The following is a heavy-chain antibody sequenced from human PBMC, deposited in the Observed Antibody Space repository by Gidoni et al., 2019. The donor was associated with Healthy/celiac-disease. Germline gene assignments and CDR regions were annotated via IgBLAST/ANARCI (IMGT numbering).Heavy chain of an antibody. J-gene: IGHJ4*02. CDR2: IIPIFGTA. Sequence: QVQLVQSGAEVKKPGSSVKVSCKASGGTFSSYAIRWVRQAPGQGLEWMGGIIPIFGTANYAQKFQGRVTITADESTSTAYMELSSLRSEDTAVYYCARNYYDSSGYLGYNLNSPLDYWGQGTLVTVSS. V-gene: IGHV1-69*01. CDR1: GGTFSSYA. D-gene: IGHD3-22*01. CDR3: ARNYYDSSGYLGYNLNSPLDY.